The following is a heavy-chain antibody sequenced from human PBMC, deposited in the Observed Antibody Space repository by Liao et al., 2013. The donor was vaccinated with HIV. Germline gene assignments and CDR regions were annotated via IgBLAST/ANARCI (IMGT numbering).Heavy chain of an antibody. CDR3: ARVSMTHAFDI. CDR2: IYYSGNT. V-gene: IGHV4-39*07. CDR1: GGSIRSSSYY. Sequence: QLQLQESGPGLVKPSETLSLTCTASGGSIRSSSYYWGWIRQPPGKGLEWIGSIYYSGNTHYNPSLKSRVTISVDMSKNQFSLKLSSVTAADTAVYYCARVSMTHAFDIWGPGTLITVSS. J-gene: IGHJ3*02.